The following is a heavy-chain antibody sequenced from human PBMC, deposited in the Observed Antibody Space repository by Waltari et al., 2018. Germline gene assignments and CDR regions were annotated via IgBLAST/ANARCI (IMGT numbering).Heavy chain of an antibody. CDR2: MNPNSGNT. V-gene: IGHV1-8*03. CDR3: ARGVVVDY. J-gene: IGHJ4*02. D-gene: IGHD2-15*01. Sequence: QVQLVQSGAEVQYPGASVKVSCNALGYIFTTHANTWVRHACGQGFEWMGWMNPNSGNTGYGEKFQGRVTITRNTSKRTAYMELSSLRSEDTGVYYCARGVVVDYWGQGTLVTVSS. CDR1: GYIFTTHA.